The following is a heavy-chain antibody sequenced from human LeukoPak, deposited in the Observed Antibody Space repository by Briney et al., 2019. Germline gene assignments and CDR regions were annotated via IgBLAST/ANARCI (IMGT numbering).Heavy chain of an antibody. CDR1: GFTFSNYD. D-gene: IGHD3-16*01. V-gene: IGHV3-33*01. CDR3: ARFGIWGEAGIDY. Sequence: GRSLRLSCAASGFTFSNYDMHWLRQAPGKGREGVAVIWYDGSNKYYADSVKGRFTVSRDNSKNTLYLQMNSLRAEDTAVYYCARFGIWGEAGIDYWGQGTLVTVSS. J-gene: IGHJ4*02. CDR2: IWYDGSNK.